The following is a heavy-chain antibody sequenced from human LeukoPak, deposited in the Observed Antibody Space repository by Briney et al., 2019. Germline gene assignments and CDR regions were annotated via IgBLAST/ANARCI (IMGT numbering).Heavy chain of an antibody. V-gene: IGHV4-59*08. CDR3: VRRDNTGWNYFDY. D-gene: IGHD6-19*01. CDR1: GVSINSHY. CDR2: IYYSGST. Sequence: SETLSLTCTVSGVSINSHYWSWIPQPPGKGLEWIGDIYYSGSTKYNPSLKSRVTISVDTSKNHLSLKLTSVLAADTAIYYCVRRDNTGWNYFDYWGQGILVTVSS. J-gene: IGHJ4*02.